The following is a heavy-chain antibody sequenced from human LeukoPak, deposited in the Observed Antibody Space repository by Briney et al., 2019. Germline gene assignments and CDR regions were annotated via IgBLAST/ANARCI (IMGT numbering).Heavy chain of an antibody. CDR3: AKDRVNYFDY. J-gene: IGHJ4*02. CDR2: IRYDGSNK. Sequence: PGGSLRLSCAASGFTFSSYWMSWVRQAPGKGLEWVAFIRYDGSNKYYADSVKGRFTISRDNSKNTLYLQMNSLRAEDTAVYYCAKDRVNYFDYWGQGTLVTVSS. CDR1: GFTFSSYW. V-gene: IGHV3-30*02.